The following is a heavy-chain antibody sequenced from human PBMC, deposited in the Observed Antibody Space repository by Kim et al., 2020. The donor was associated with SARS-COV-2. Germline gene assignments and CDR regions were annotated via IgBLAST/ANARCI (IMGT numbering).Heavy chain of an antibody. J-gene: IGHJ2*01. V-gene: IGHV3-21*01. CDR2: ISSSSSYI. CDR1: GFTFSSYS. CDR3: AREVPERAARPGPQYWYFDL. Sequence: GGSLRLSCAASGFTFSSYSMNWVRQAPGKGLEWVSSISSSSSYIYYADSVKGRFTISRDNAKNSLYLQMNSLRAEDTAVYYCAREVPERAARPGPQYWYFDLWGRGTLVTVSS. D-gene: IGHD6-6*01.